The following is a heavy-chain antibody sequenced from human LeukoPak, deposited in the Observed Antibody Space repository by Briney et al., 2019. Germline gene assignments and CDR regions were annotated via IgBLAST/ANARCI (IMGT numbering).Heavy chain of an antibody. CDR1: GFPFSTYW. J-gene: IGHJ4*02. D-gene: IGHD4-17*01. Sequence: GGSLRLSCAASGFPFSTYWMSWVRQAPGKGLEWVANIKQDGSEKYYVDSVKGRFTISRDNAKNSLYLQMNSLRAEDMALYYCAKGRGLSYDYGVDYWGQGTLVTVSS. CDR3: AKGRGLSYDYGVDY. V-gene: IGHV3-7*03. CDR2: IKQDGSEK.